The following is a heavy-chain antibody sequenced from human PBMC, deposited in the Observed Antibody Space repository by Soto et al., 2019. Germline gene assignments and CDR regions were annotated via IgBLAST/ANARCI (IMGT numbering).Heavy chain of an antibody. V-gene: IGHV1-18*01. CDR1: GYTFTSHG. CDR2: INTYNGNT. J-gene: IGHJ3*02. D-gene: IGHD6-13*01. CDR3: ARDLLYSTRSTVRFDI. Sequence: VQLVQSGVEVKKPGASVKVSCKASGYTFTSHGISWVRQAPGQGLEWMGWINTYNGNTNYAQKVQCRVTMTTETSTITAYMELRSLRSDDTAVYYCARDLLYSTRSTVRFDIWGQGTMLTVSS.